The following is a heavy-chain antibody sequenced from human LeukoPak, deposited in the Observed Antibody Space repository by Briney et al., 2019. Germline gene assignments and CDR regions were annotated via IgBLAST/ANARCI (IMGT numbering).Heavy chain of an antibody. CDR3: ARRDNTGFDS. Sequence: ASVKVSCKASGYTFTSNDFNWVRQASGQGLEWMGWMNPNSGNTGYAQKFQGRLTMTRNNSISTAYMELSSLRSEDTALYYCARRDNTGFDSWGQGTLVTVSS. D-gene: IGHD2-15*01. J-gene: IGHJ4*02. V-gene: IGHV1-8*01. CDR2: MNPNSGNT. CDR1: GYTFTSND.